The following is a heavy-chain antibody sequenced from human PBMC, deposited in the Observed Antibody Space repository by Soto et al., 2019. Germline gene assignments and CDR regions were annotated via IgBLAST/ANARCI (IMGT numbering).Heavy chain of an antibody. Sequence: QVQLVESGGGVVQPGRSLRLSCAASGFTFSSYAMHWVRQAPGKGLEWVAVIWYDGSNKYYADSVKGRFTISRDNSKNTLYLQMNSLRAEDTAVYYCARGVSHYWGQGTLVTVSS. D-gene: IGHD3-10*01. J-gene: IGHJ4*02. V-gene: IGHV3-33*08. CDR2: IWYDGSNK. CDR3: ARGVSHY. CDR1: GFTFSSYA.